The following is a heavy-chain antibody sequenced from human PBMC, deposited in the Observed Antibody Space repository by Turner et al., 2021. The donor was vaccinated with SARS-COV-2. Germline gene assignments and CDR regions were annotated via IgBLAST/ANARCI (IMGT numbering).Heavy chain of an antibody. D-gene: IGHD5-12*01. J-gene: IGHJ4*02. V-gene: IGHV4-39*01. CDR3: ARYSPDLRGDYFDY. CDR1: GGSISSSSYY. Sequence: QLQLQESGPGLVKPSETLSLTCTVPGGSISSSSYYWGWIRQPPGKGLECIGYIYYSGSTYYNPSLKSRVTISVDTSKNQFSLKLSSVTAADTAVYYCARYSPDLRGDYFDYWGQGTLVTVSS. CDR2: IYYSGST.